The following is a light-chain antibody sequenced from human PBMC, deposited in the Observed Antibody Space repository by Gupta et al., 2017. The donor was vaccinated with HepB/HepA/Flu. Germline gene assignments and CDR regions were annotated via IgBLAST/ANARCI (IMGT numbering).Light chain of an antibody. CDR2: SAS. Sequence: DIQMTQSPSSLSASVGDRVTITCRASQTISDYLHWYQFKPGKAPKLLIYSASNLQSGVPSRFSGSGSGTDFTLTISSLQSEDFAIYFCQQRVSTPHTFGQGTKVEV. CDR3: QQRVSTPHT. CDR1: QTISDY. V-gene: IGKV1-39*01. J-gene: IGKJ1*01.